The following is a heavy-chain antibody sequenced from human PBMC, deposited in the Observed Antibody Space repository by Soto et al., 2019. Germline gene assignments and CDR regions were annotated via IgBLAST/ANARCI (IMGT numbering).Heavy chain of an antibody. J-gene: IGHJ5*02. Sequence: GASVKVSCKASGGTFSSYAISWVRQAPGQGLEWMGGIIPIFGTVNYAQKFQGRVTITADESTSTAYMELSSLRSEDTAVYYCARDLSDIVVVLAANDRPRNRFDPSTQRTLVIVSS. CDR2: IIPIFGTV. CDR3: ARDLSDIVVVLAANDRPRNRFDP. D-gene: IGHD2-2*01. V-gene: IGHV1-69*13. CDR1: GGTFSSYA.